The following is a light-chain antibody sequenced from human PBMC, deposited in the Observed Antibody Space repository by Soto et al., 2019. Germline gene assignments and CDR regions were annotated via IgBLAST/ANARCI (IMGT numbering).Light chain of an antibody. CDR1: QSVSNNY. V-gene: IGKV3-20*01. J-gene: IGKJ1*01. CDR3: QAYGDSPRP. Sequence: IVLTQSPGTLSLSPGERATLSCRTSQSVSNNYLAWYQQKPGQAPRLLIYDASTRASGIPDRFSGRGSGTDFTLTISRLEPEDFAGYYCQAYGDSPRPFGHGTKVEIK. CDR2: DAS.